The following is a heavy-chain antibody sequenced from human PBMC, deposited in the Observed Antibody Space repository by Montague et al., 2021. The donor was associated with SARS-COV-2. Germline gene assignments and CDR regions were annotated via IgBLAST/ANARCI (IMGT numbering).Heavy chain of an antibody. J-gene: IGHJ6*03. D-gene: IGHD3-10*01. CDR2: INHGGST. V-gene: IGHV4-34*01. Sequence: SETLSLTCAVHGTSFSGYYWNWIRQPPGKGLEWIGEINHGGSTKYSPSLKSRLTISADTSKNQFSLKLTSVAAADTAVYYCARLRDGVVPSPILGVGPYYSYYYMDVWGRGTTGTVS. CDR3: ARLRDGVVPSPILGVGPYYSYYYMDV. CDR1: GTSFSGYY.